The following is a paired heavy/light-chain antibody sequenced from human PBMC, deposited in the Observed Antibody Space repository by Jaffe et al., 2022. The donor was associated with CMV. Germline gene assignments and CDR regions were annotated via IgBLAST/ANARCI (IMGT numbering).Heavy chain of an antibody. CDR2: VWYDGSDM. Sequence: QLVESGGGVVQPGGSLRLSCVASGFTFSDVAMHWVRQAPGRGLEWVARVWYDGSDMYYAEFVKGRFTISRDNSKNTVYLQMNNLRVEDTAIYYCVKSRGAYGDYVEHFDLWGRGTLVTVSS. CDR3: VKSRGAYGDYVEHFDL. V-gene: IGHV3-33*08. D-gene: IGHD4-17*01. J-gene: IGHJ2*01. CDR1: GFTFSDVA.
Light chain of an antibody. Sequence: QSVLTQPPSVSAAPGQKVTISCSGRSSNVDWNYVSWYQQLPGTATKLLIYENNKRPSGIPDRFSASKSGTSATLAITGLQTGDEADYYCGTWDTSLSAWVFGGGTKVTVL. CDR3: GTWDTSLSAWV. CDR2: ENN. V-gene: IGLV1-51*02. CDR1: SSNVDWNY. J-gene: IGLJ3*02.